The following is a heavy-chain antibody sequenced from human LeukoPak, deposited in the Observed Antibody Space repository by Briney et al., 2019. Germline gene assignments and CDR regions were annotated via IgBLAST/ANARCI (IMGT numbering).Heavy chain of an antibody. CDR3: AKGAHFDY. CDR1: GFPFSTYD. CDR2: TFNSDGST. Sequence: GGSLRLSCAASGFPFSTYDMSWGRQAPGKGLEWVSVTFNSDGSTYYADSVKGRFTISRDNSKNTLYLQMNSLRAEDTAVYYCAKGAHFDYWGQGTLVTVSS. V-gene: IGHV3-23*01. J-gene: IGHJ4*02.